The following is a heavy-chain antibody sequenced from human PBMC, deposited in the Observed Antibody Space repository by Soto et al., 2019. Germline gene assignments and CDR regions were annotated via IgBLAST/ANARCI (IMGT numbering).Heavy chain of an antibody. CDR1: GYTFIAYY. V-gene: IGHV1-2*02. CDR3: ASGLAAEFEL. D-gene: IGHD3-10*01. Sequence: QVQLVQSGAEVKKPWASVKVSCKASGYTFIAYYMHWVRQAPGQGLEWMGWINPKTGGTNYAQKCQGRATRTGDTSISTAYMELSTRGADDRAVDYGASGLAAEFELWGQGTLLTVSS. J-gene: IGHJ4*02. CDR2: INPKTGGT.